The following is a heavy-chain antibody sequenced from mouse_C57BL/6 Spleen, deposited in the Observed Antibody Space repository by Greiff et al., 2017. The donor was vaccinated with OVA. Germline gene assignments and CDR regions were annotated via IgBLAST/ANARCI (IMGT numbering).Heavy chain of an antibody. CDR2: ISDGGSYT. J-gene: IGHJ4*01. V-gene: IGHV5-4*01. Sequence: DVHLVESGGGLVKPGGSLKLSCAASGFTFSSYAMSWVRQTPEKRLEWVATISDGGSYTYYPDNVKGRFTISRDNAKNNLYLQMSHLKSEDTAMYYCARDGIYYGNEGYAMDYWGQGTSVTVSS. CDR1: GFTFSSYA. CDR3: ARDGIYYGNEGYAMDY. D-gene: IGHD2-1*01.